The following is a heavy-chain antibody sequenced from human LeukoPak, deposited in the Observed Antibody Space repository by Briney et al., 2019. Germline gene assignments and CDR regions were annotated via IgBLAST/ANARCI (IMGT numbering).Heavy chain of an antibody. CDR1: GFTFSSYG. D-gene: IGHD3-22*01. V-gene: IGHV3-33*06. J-gene: IGHJ4*02. CDR3: AKEVVYYDSSGYFDY. CDR2: IWYDGSNK. Sequence: PGGSLRLSCAASGFTFSSYGMHWVRQAPGKGLEWVAVIWYDGSNKYYADSVKGRFTISRDNSKNTLYLQMNSLRAEDTAVYYCAKEVVYYDSSGYFDYWGQGTLVTVSS.